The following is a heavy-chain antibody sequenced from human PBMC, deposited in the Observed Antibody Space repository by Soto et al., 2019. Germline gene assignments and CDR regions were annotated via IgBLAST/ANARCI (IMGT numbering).Heavy chain of an antibody. CDR3: ARGCGSGSYYWFDP. CDR1: GLTFSSYS. D-gene: IGHD3-10*01. CDR2: ISSSSSYI. V-gene: IGHV3-21*01. Sequence: GGSMRLSCAASGLTFSSYSMNWVRQAPGKGLEWVSSISSSSSYIYYADSVKGRFTISRDNAKNSLYLQMNSLRAEDTAVYYCARGCGSGSYYWFDPWGQGTLVTVS. J-gene: IGHJ5*02.